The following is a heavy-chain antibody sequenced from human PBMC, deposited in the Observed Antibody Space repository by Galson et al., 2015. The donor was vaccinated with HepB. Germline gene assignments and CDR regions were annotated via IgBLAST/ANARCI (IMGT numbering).Heavy chain of an antibody. CDR3: SRVPYSSTSPRFDP. V-gene: IGHV3-7*03. CDR2: IKQDWSEK. J-gene: IGHJ5*02. D-gene: IGHD2-2*01. Sequence: SLRLSCAGSGFSFSSYWMSWVRQASEKGLERVANIKQDWSEKYYVDSVKGRFTISRDNARNSVYLQMSRLRAEDTAIYYCSRVPYSSTSPRFDPWGQGTLVTVSS. CDR1: GFSFSSYW.